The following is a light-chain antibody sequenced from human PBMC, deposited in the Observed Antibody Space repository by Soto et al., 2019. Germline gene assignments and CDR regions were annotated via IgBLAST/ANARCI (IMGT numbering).Light chain of an antibody. CDR3: PQYITYPYA. CDR2: EAS. J-gene: IGKJ1*01. CDR1: QSTSTW. V-gene: IGKV1-5*03. Sequence: DIQMTQSPSTLSASVGDRVTITCRASQSTSTWLAWYQQRPGKTTKLLIYEASKLESGVPSRFSGSDYGTEFTLTLRSIHHDDLATYSGPQYITYPYAFGQVKKGENK.